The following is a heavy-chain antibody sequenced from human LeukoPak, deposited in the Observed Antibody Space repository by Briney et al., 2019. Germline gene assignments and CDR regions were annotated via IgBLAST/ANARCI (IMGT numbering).Heavy chain of an antibody. CDR3: ARVDYILDY. Sequence: PSETLSLNCAVSRYSISSGYHWAWIRQPPGKGLEWIGSIYRSGSAYYNPSLKSRVTISVDTSKNQFSLRVTSVTAADTAVYYCARVDYILDYWGPGTLVTVSS. CDR1: RYSISSGYH. J-gene: IGHJ4*02. V-gene: IGHV4-38-2*01. D-gene: IGHD4-11*01. CDR2: IYRSGSA.